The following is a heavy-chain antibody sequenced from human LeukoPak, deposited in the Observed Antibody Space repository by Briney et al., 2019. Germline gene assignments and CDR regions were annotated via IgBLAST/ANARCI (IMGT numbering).Heavy chain of an antibody. D-gene: IGHD3-9*01. J-gene: IGHJ6*03. V-gene: IGHV3-33*06. Sequence: GGSLRLSCAASGVTFSSNGMHWVRPAPGKGLEWVALIWFDGSNKYYANSVKSRFTISRDNSKNTLYLQQNSRRAEDTAMYYCAKDSGLYYDILTGSGHYMDVWGKGATVTVSS. CDR1: GVTFSSNG. CDR2: IWFDGSNK. CDR3: AKDSGLYYDILTGSGHYMDV.